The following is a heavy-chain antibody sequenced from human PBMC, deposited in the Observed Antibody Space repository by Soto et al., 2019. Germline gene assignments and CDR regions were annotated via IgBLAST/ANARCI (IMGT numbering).Heavy chain of an antibody. Sequence: EVQLLESGGGLVQPGGSLRLSCAASGFTFSSYAMSWVRQAPGKGLEWVSAISGSGGSTYYADSVKGRFTISRDNSKNTLYLQMNSLRAEDTAVYYCAKVLFPGTVVTYYFDYWGQGTLVTVSS. CDR2: ISGSGGST. J-gene: IGHJ4*02. D-gene: IGHD2-21*02. V-gene: IGHV3-23*01. CDR1: GFTFSSYA. CDR3: AKVLFPGTVVTYYFDY.